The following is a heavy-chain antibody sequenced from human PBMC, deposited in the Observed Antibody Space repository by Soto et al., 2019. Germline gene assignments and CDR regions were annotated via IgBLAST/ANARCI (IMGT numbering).Heavy chain of an antibody. D-gene: IGHD3-22*01. CDR3: ARDPGPNDYYDSSGYYSDYYFDY. CDR2: ISYDGSNK. J-gene: IGHJ4*02. CDR1: GFTFSSYA. Sequence: PGGSLRLSCAASGFTFSSYAMHWVRQAPGKGLEWVAVISYDGSNKYYADSVKGRVTISRDNSKNTLYLQMNSLRAEDTAVYYCARDPGPNDYYDSSGYYSDYYFDYWGQGTLVTVSS. V-gene: IGHV3-30-3*01.